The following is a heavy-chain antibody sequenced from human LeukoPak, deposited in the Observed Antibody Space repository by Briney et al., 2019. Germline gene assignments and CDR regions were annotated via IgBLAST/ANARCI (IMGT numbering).Heavy chain of an antibody. V-gene: IGHV4-30-2*01. D-gene: IGHD3-10*01. CDR1: GGSISSGGYS. CDR3: ARAGYYGSGSSPDAFDI. J-gene: IGHJ3*02. Sequence: PSQTLSLTCAVSGGSISSGGYSWSWIRQPPGKGLEWIGYIYHSGSTYYNPSLKSRVTISVDRSKNQFSLKLSSVTAADTAVYYCARAGYYGSGSSPDAFDIWGQGTMVTVSS. CDR2: IYHSGST.